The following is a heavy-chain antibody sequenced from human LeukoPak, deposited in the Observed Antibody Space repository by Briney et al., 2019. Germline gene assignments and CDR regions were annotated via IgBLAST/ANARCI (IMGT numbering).Heavy chain of an antibody. Sequence: GGSLGLSCAASGFTFSSYGMHWVRQAPGKGLEWVAFIRYDGSNKYYADSVKGRFTISRDNSKNTLYLQMNSLRAEDTAVYYCAKDSIVGATSADYWGQGTLVTVSS. CDR3: AKDSIVGATSADY. V-gene: IGHV3-30*02. CDR2: IRYDGSNK. J-gene: IGHJ4*02. D-gene: IGHD1-26*01. CDR1: GFTFSSYG.